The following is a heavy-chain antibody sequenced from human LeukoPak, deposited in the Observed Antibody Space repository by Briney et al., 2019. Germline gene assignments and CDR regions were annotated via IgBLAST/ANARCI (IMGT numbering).Heavy chain of an antibody. CDR2: IKTDGSDT. D-gene: IGHD3-16*01. V-gene: IGHV3-74*01. CDR1: GFTFSNYW. J-gene: IGHJ4*02. Sequence: PGGSLRLSCAASGFTFSNYWMHWFRQAPGKGLVWVSRIKTDGSDTGYADSVKGRFSISRDNAKNSLYLQMNSLGAEDTAIYYCGRAFPPLRTSSAGDLWGQGILVTVSS. CDR3: GRAFPPLRTSSAGDL.